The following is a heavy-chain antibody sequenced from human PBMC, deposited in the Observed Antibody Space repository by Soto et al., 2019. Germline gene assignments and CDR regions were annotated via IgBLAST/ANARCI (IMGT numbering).Heavy chain of an antibody. V-gene: IGHV5-51*01. D-gene: IGHD3-9*01. CDR1: GYTFTDYW. CDR2: IYPGDSKT. Sequence: PGESLKISCRGSGYTFTDYWIVWVRQVPGKGLEWMGVIYPGDSKTKYSPSFQGQVTLSADKSITTAYLQWSSLKASDTAVYYCARHQVGYFGQDFYYYGMDVWGQGTTVTVSS. CDR3: ARHQVGYFGQDFYYYGMDV. J-gene: IGHJ6*02.